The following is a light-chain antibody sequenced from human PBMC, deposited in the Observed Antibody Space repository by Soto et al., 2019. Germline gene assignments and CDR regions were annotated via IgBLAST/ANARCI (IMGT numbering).Light chain of an antibody. CDR3: CSYAGSSTWV. J-gene: IGLJ3*02. CDR1: SSDVGSYNL. V-gene: IGLV2-23*02. Sequence: QSALTQPASVSGSPGQSITISCTGTSSDVGSYNLVSWYQQHPGKAPKLMIYEVSKRPSGVSNRFSGSKSGNTASLTISGLQAEDVADYYCCSYAGSSTWVFGGGTPLTVL. CDR2: EVS.